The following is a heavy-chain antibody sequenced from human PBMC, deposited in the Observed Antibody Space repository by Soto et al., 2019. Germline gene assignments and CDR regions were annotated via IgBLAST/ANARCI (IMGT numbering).Heavy chain of an antibody. V-gene: IGHV1-18*04. J-gene: IGHJ4*02. D-gene: IGHD2-2*02. CDR2: ISAYNGNT. Sequence: ASVKASCKASGYTFTSYGISWVRQAPGQGLEWMGWISAYNGNTNYAQKLPGRVTMTTDTSTSTAYMELRSLRSDDTAVYYCARDQDFSVVVPAAISDYWGQGSMVTVSS. CDR1: GYTFTSYG. CDR3: ARDQDFSVVVPAAISDY.